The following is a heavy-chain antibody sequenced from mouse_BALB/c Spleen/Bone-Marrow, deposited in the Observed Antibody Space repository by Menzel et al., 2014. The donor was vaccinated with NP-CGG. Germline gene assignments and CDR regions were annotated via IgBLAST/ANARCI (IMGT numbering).Heavy chain of an antibody. CDR3: ARSRYDRGFAY. J-gene: IGHJ3*01. CDR2: IWSGGST. Sequence: VQLQQSGPGLVQPSQSLSITCTVSGFSLTSYGVHWVRPSPGKGLEWLGVIWSGGSTDYNAAFVSRLSISKDNSKSQVFFKMNSLQADDTAIYYCARSRYDRGFAYWGQGTLVTVSA. D-gene: IGHD2-12*01. CDR1: GFSLTSYG. V-gene: IGHV2-4-1*01.